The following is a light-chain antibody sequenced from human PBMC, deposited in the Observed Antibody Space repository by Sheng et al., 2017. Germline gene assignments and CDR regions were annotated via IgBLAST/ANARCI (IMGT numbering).Light chain of an antibody. CDR3: QQVNSFPPT. V-gene: IGKV3-15*01. CDR1: QSVSSN. J-gene: IGKJ4*01. Sequence: EIVMTQSPATLSLSPGERATLSCRASQSVSSNVAWYQQKPGLAPRLLIYGASSRATGFPARLSGSGSGTEFTLTISSLQSEDFATYYCQQVNSFPPTFGGGPKVEIK. CDR2: GAS.